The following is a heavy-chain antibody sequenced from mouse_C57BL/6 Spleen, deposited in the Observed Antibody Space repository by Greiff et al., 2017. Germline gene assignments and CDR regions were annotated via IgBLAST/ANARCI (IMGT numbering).Heavy chain of an antibody. J-gene: IGHJ2*01. V-gene: IGHV1-69*01. CDR3: ARGDFDY. CDR1: GYTFTSYW. CDR2: IDPSDSYT. Sequence: VQLQQPGAELVMPGASVKLSCKASGYTFTSYWMHWVKQRPGQGLEWIGEIDPSDSYTNYKKKFKGKSTLTVDKSSSTAYMQLSSLTSEDSAVYYCARGDFDYWGQGTTLTVSS.